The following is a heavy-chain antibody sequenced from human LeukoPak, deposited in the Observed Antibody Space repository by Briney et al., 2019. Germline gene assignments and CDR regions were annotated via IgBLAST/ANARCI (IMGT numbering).Heavy chain of an antibody. D-gene: IGHD6-13*01. V-gene: IGHV3-23*01. Sequence: PGGSLRLSCAASGFTFSSYAMSWVRQAPGKGLEWVSGISVSGGSTYYADSVKGRFTISRDNSKNTLFLQMNSLRAEDTAVYYCAKCSSSWFLCIFDFWGQGTLVTVSS. CDR3: AKCSSSWFLCIFDF. CDR2: ISVSGGST. J-gene: IGHJ4*02. CDR1: GFTFSSYA.